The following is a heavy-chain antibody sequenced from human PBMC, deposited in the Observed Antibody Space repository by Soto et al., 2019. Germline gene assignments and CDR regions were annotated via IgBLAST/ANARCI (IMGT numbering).Heavy chain of an antibody. D-gene: IGHD6-13*01. CDR2: IYYSGST. J-gene: IGHJ3*02. Sequence: TLSLTCTFSGFSIISDNYYFICIRQHPGKGLELIGYIYYSGSTYYNPSLKSRVTISVDTSKKKFSLKLSSVTAAETAVYYCARDSRVIHDFDIWGKGKMVNVSS. CDR1: GFSIISDNYY. CDR3: ARDSRVIHDFDI. V-gene: IGHV4-31*03.